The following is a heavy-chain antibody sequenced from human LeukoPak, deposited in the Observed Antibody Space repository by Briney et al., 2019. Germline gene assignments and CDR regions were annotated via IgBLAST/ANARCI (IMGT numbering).Heavy chain of an antibody. CDR1: GFTFSNYW. J-gene: IGHJ4*02. Sequence: GGSLRLSCTASGFTFSNYWMHWVRQAPGKGLVWVSRISGDGMNTAYADSVKGQFTISRDNAKNTLHLQMNSLRVEDTAVYYCARTSYYFDPWGQGTLVTVSS. CDR2: ISGDGMNT. CDR3: ARTSYYFDP. V-gene: IGHV3-74*01. D-gene: IGHD3-16*01.